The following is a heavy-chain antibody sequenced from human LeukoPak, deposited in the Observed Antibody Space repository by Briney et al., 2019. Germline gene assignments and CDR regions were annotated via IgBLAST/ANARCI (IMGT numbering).Heavy chain of an antibody. J-gene: IGHJ4*02. Sequence: GGSLRLSCAAYGFTFSGFEMNWVRQAPGKGLEWVSYSSSSGSTIYYADSVKGRFTVSRDNAKNSLYLQMNSLRAEDTAVYYCARDPGHCSSTSCYKFFDYWGQGTLVTVSS. CDR1: GFTFSGFE. D-gene: IGHD2-2*02. V-gene: IGHV3-48*03. CDR3: ARDPGHCSSTSCYKFFDY. CDR2: SSSSGSTI.